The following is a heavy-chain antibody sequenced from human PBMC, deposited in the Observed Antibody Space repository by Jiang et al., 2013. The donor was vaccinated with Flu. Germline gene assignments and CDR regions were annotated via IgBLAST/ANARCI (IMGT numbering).Heavy chain of an antibody. D-gene: IGHD2-2*01. Sequence: SGAEVKKPGASVKVSCKASGYTFTGYYMHWVRQAPGQGLEWMGWINPNSGGTNYAQKFQGWVTMTRDTSISTAYMELSRLRSDDTAVYYCARGGKGVPAASRGAYGMDVWGQGTTVTVS. J-gene: IGHJ6*02. CDR1: GYTFTGYY. CDR2: INPNSGGT. V-gene: IGHV1-2*04. CDR3: ARGGKGVPAASRGAYGMDV.